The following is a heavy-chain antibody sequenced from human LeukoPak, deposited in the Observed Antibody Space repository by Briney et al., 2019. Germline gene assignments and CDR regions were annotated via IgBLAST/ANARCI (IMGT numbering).Heavy chain of an antibody. V-gene: IGHV3-48*02. D-gene: IGHD2-2*02. CDR3: ARDSKYQLLYTKYDFGDAFDI. CDR2: ISGNSRTT. Sequence: GGSLRLSCTASGFTFSNFAMDWVRQAPGKGLEWVSYISGNSRTTYYADSVKGRFTIFRDNAKNSLYLQMNSLRDEDTAVYYCARDSKYQLLYTKYDFGDAFDIWGQGTMVTVSS. J-gene: IGHJ3*02. CDR1: GFTFSNFA.